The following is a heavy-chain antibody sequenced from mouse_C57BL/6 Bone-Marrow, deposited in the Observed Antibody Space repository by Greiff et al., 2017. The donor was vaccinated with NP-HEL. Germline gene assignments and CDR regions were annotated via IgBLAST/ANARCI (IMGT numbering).Heavy chain of an antibody. Sequence: EVQLVESGPSLVRPSQTLSLTCTVTGFSINSDCYWIWIRQFPGNKLEYIGYTFYSGITYYNPYLESRTYITRDPSTNQCSLKLSSVTTEDTATYYWARAEDYHWYFDVWGTGTTVTVST. D-gene: IGHD2-4*01. V-gene: IGHV3-3*01. CDR3: ARAEDYHWYFDV. CDR2: TFYSGIT. CDR1: GFSINSDCY. J-gene: IGHJ1*03.